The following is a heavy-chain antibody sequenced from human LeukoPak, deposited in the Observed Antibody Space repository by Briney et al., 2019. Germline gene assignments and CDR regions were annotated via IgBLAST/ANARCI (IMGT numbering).Heavy chain of an antibody. Sequence: GGSLRLSCAASGFTVSSNYMSWVRQAPGKGLEWVSAISGSGGSTYYADSVKGRFTISRDNSKNTLYLQMNSLRAEDTAVYYCAKDQDYYGSGSDVWGQGTTVTVSS. CDR3: AKDQDYYGSGSDV. J-gene: IGHJ6*02. V-gene: IGHV3-23*01. D-gene: IGHD3-10*01. CDR2: ISGSGGST. CDR1: GFTVSSNY.